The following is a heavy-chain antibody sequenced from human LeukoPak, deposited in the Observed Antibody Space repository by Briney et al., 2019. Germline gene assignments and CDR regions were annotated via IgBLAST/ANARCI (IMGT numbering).Heavy chain of an antibody. Sequence: GASVKVSCKASGYTFTSYGISWVRQAPGQGLEWMGWISAYNGNTNYAQKLQGRVTMTTDTSTSTAYMELRSLRSDDAAVYYCARASVSSSWYLDDYWGQGTLVTVSS. CDR2: ISAYNGNT. V-gene: IGHV1-18*01. J-gene: IGHJ4*02. CDR1: GYTFTSYG. CDR3: ARASVSSSWYLDDY. D-gene: IGHD6-13*01.